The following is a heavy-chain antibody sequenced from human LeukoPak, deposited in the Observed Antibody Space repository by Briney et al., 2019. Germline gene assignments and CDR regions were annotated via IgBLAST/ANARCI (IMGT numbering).Heavy chain of an antibody. CDR1: GDSVSRYF. D-gene: IGHD2-15*01. Sequence: SETLSLTCTVSGDSVSRYFWNWIRQPPGKGLEWIGYIHHSGTTNYNPSLKSRVAISVDTSKNQFSLKLSSVTAADTAVYFCARGGGCATTSCDFDWWGQGTQVTVSS. V-gene: IGHV4-59*02. J-gene: IGHJ4*02. CDR3: ARGGGCATTSCDFDW. CDR2: IHHSGTT.